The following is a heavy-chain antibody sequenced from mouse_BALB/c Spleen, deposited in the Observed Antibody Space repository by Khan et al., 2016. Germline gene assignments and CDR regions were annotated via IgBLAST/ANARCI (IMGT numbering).Heavy chain of an antibody. CDR3: APIYDGFYYY. V-gene: IGHV14-3*02. CDR1: GFNIKDTF. D-gene: IGHD2-3*01. J-gene: IGHJ2*01. Sequence: VQLQQSGAELVKPGASVRLSYTASGFNIKDTFMHWMKQRPEQGLEWIGRIDPANGNTKYDPRFQDKATITADTSSNTAYLQLSSLTSEDTAVYYCAPIYDGFYYYWGQGTTLTVSS. CDR2: IDPANGNT.